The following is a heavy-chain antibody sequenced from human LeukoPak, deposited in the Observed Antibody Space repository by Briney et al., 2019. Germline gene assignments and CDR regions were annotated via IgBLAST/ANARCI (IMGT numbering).Heavy chain of an antibody. J-gene: IGHJ3*02. CDR1: GGSISSYY. CDR3: AGRPTIVTDAFDI. Sequence: SETLSLTCTVSGGSISSYYWSWIRQPPGKGLEWIGYIYYSGSTNYNPSLKSRVTISVDTSKNQFSLKLSPVTAADTAVYYCAGRPTIVTDAFDIWGQGTMVTVSS. D-gene: IGHD2-21*01. CDR2: IYYSGST. V-gene: IGHV4-59*01.